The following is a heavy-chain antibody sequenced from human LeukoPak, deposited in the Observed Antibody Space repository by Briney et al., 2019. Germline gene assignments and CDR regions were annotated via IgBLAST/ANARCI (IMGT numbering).Heavy chain of an antibody. J-gene: IGHJ6*03. CDR2: INHSGST. CDR3: ARGLLGYCSSTSCYRAFGYYYYYYMDV. Sequence: SETLSLTCAVYGGSFSGYYWSWIRQPPGKGLEWIGEINHSGSTNYNPSLKSRVTISVDTSKNQFSLKLSSVTAADTAVYYCARGLLGYCSSTSCYRAFGYYYYYYMDVWGKGTTVTVSS. D-gene: IGHD2-2*02. CDR1: GGSFSGYY. V-gene: IGHV4-34*01.